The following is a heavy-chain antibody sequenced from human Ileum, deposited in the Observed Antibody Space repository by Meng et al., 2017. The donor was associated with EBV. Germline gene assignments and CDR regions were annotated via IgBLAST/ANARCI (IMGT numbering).Heavy chain of an antibody. V-gene: IGHV4-39*07. J-gene: IGHJ4*02. D-gene: IGHD6-13*01. CDR2: VYYTGRT. Sequence: QLQGTGHPLVKPPETLSPPCSVSGGPISSSDYHWGWIRQSPGKGPEWIGTVYYTGRTYYNPSLESRLTILVDTSKNQFSLKLSSVTAADTAVYSCARVHSSSYYFYFDLWGQGSLVTVSS. CDR1: GGPISSSDYH. CDR3: ARVHSSSYYFYFDL.